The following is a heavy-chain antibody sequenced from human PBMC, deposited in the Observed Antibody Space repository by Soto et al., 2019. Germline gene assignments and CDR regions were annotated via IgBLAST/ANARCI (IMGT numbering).Heavy chain of an antibody. CDR1: GFTFTSYG. Sequence: GGSLRLSCAASGFTFTSYGMHWVRQTPGKGLEWVSGIDRRGGTTYYADSVKGRFTISRDNSKNTLYLQMNSLRVEDTALYYCAKGCSGSACEMNVFDYWGQGTLVTVSS. CDR3: AKGCSGSACEMNVFDY. D-gene: IGHD2-15*01. V-gene: IGHV3-23*01. CDR2: IDRRGGTT. J-gene: IGHJ4*02.